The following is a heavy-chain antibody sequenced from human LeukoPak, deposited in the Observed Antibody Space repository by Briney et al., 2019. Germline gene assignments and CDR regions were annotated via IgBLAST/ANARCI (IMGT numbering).Heavy chain of an antibody. CDR3: ARRRGYYDSSGPNWFDP. CDR1: GGTFSSYA. J-gene: IGHJ5*02. D-gene: IGHD3-22*01. V-gene: IGHV1-69*13. Sequence: GASVKVSCMASGGTFSSYAISWVRQAPGQGLEWMGGIIPIFGTANYAQKFQGRVTITADESTSTAYMELSSLRSEDTAVYYCARRRGYYDSSGPNWFDPWGQGTPVTVSS. CDR2: IIPIFGTA.